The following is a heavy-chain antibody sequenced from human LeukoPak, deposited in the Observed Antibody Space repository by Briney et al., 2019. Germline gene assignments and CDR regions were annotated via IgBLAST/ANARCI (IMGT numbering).Heavy chain of an antibody. V-gene: IGHV1-18*01. D-gene: IGHD3-10*01. J-gene: IGHJ5*02. CDR3: ARGPPAGTYYYGSGSHLAWFDP. CDR2: ISTNNGNT. Sequence: ASVKVSCKASGYTFTSYGISWVRQAPGQGLEWMGWISTNNGNTDYAQKLQGRVTMTTDTSTSTAYMELRSLRSDDTAVYYCARGPPAGTYYYGSGSHLAWFDPWGQGTLVTVSS. CDR1: GYTFTSYG.